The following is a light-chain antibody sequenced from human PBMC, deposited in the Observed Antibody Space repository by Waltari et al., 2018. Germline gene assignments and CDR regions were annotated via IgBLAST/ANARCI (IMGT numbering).Light chain of an antibody. CDR1: SSDVGGYKS. V-gene: IGLV2-14*01. Sequence: QSALTQPASLSGSPGQSITISCTGTSSDVGGYKSFSWYQQYHGTGPKVMIYDVDNRPSGISYRFSGSKSGNTASLTISGLQPEDEADYYCASYTRSNTYVFGTGTTVTVL. CDR3: ASYTRSNTYV. J-gene: IGLJ1*01. CDR2: DVD.